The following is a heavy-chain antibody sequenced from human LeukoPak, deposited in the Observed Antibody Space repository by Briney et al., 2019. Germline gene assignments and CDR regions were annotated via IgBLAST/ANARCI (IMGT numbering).Heavy chain of an antibody. CDR2: INPSGGST. CDR3: ARVRYSGYYYQYFDY. CDR1: GYTFTSYG. V-gene: IGHV1-46*01. D-gene: IGHD3-22*01. J-gene: IGHJ4*02. Sequence: GASVKVSCKASGYTFTSYGISWVRQAPGQGLEWMGIINPSGGSTSYAQKFQGRVTMTRDTSTSTVYMELSSLRSEDTAVYYCARVRYSGYYYQYFDYWGQGTLVTVSS.